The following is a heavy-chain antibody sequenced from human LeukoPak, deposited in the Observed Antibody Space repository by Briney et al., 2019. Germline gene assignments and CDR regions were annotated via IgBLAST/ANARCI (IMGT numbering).Heavy chain of an antibody. CDR3: AKDYCSSTSCLSYFFDY. D-gene: IGHD2-2*01. CDR2: FRWNSGSI. V-gene: IGHV3-9*01. J-gene: IGHJ4*02. CDR1: GFTFDEYA. Sequence: GGSLRLSCALSGFTFDEYAMPRGPQSPGKDVEWVSGFRWNSGSIGYADSVKARFNISRDNAKNSLSLQMNSLRAEDTALYYFAKDYCSSTSCLSYFFDYGGQGTLVTV.